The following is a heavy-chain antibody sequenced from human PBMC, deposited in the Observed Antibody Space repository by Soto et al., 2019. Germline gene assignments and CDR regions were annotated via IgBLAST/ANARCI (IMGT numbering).Heavy chain of an antibody. D-gene: IGHD4-17*01. J-gene: IGHJ4*02. CDR3: ARQDNDYGDYQQNNYFDY. V-gene: IGHV4-39*01. CDR1: GDSISSGGYY. Sequence: SETLSLTCTVSGDSISSGGYYWSWIRQYPGKGLEWIGFIYYTGTTYYNPSLKSRVTISVDTSKNQFSLKLSSVTAADTAVYYCARQDNDYGDYQQNNYFDYWGQGTLVTVSS. CDR2: IYYTGTT.